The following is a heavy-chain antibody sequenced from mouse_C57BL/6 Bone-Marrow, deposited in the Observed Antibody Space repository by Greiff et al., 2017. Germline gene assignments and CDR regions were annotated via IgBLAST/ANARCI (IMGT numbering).Heavy chain of an antibody. CDR2: IYPSDSET. V-gene: IGHV1-61*01. CDR3: ASRASYALAMDY. D-gene: IGHD3-3*01. Sequence: QVQLQQPGAELVRPGSSVKLSCKASGYTFTSYWMDWVKQRPGQGLEWIGNIYPSDSETHYNQKFKDKATLTVDKSSSTAYMQLSSLTSEDSAVYSCASRASYALAMDYWGQGTSVTVSS. J-gene: IGHJ4*01. CDR1: GYTFTSYW.